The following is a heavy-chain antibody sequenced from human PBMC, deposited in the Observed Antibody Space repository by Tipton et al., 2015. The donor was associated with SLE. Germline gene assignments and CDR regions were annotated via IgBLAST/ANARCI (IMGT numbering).Heavy chain of an antibody. D-gene: IGHD3-10*01. CDR3: ARVRFGELYVSLAFDI. Sequence: TLSLTCAVYGGSFSGYYWSWIRQPPGKGLEWTGEINHSGSTNYNPSLKSRVTISVDTSKNQFSLKLSSVTAADTAVYYCARVRFGELYVSLAFDIWGQGTMVTVSS. CDR1: GGSFSGYY. V-gene: IGHV4-34*01. CDR2: INHSGST. J-gene: IGHJ3*02.